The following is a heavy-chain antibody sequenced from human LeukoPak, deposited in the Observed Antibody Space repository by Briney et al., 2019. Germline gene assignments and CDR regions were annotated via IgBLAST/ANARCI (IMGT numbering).Heavy chain of an antibody. D-gene: IGHD1-1*01. V-gene: IGHV3-21*01. CDR1: GFTFSIYS. CDR3: ARFGTIGIDY. CDR2: ISSSSTYI. Sequence: GGSLRLSCEASGFTFSIYSMKWVRQAPGKGLEWVSYISSSSTYIYYAASVKGRFTISRDNAKNSLYLQMNSLRVEDTAVYYCARFGTIGIDYWGQGTLVTVSS. J-gene: IGHJ4*02.